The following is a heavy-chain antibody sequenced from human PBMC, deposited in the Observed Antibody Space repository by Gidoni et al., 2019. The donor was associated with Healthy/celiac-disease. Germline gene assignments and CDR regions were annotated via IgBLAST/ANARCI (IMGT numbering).Heavy chain of an antibody. CDR2: ISGSGGST. CDR3: AKDLSGGSSGYIDY. CDR1: GFTFSSYA. Sequence: EVQLLESGGGLVQPGGSLRLSCAASGFTFSSYAMGWVRQAPGKGLEWVSAISGSGGSTYYADSVKGRFTISRDNSKNTLYLQMNSLRAEDTAVYYCAKDLSGGSSGYIDYWGQGTLVTVSS. J-gene: IGHJ4*02. V-gene: IGHV3-23*01. D-gene: IGHD3-22*01.